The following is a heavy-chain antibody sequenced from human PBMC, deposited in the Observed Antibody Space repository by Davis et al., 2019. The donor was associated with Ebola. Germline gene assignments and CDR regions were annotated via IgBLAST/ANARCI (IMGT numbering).Heavy chain of an antibody. J-gene: IGHJ6*04. CDR1: RFTFRSYA. D-gene: IGHD7-27*01. V-gene: IGHV3-30-3*01. Sequence: PGGSLRLSCAASRFTFRSYAMHWVRQPPAKGLEWVAVISYDGSNKYYADSVKGRFTISRDNSKNTLYLQMNSLRAEDTAVYYCARPTWGPGYYYGMDVWGKGTTVTVSS. CDR3: ARPTWGPGYYYGMDV. CDR2: ISYDGSNK.